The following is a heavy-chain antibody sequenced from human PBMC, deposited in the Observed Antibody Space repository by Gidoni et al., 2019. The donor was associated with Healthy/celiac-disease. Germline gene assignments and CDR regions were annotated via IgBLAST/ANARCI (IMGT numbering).Heavy chain of an antibody. V-gene: IGHV3-23*01. CDR3: AKGYYDILTGRSDAFDI. J-gene: IGHJ3*02. D-gene: IGHD3-9*01. CDR1: GFTFSSTA. CDR2: ISGSGGST. Sequence: EVQLLESGGGLVQPGGSMRLSCAASGFTFSSTAMSWVRLAPGKGLEWVSAISGSGGSTYYADSVKGRFTISRDKSKNTLYLQMNSLRAEDTAVYYCAKGYYDILTGRSDAFDIWGQGTMVTVSS.